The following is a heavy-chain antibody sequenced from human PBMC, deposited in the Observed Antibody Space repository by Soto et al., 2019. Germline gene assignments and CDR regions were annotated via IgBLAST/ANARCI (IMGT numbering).Heavy chain of an antibody. J-gene: IGHJ6*02. D-gene: IGHD3-10*01. CDR1: GGSVSNYY. CDR3: ARELASPMVNDYYFYYGMDV. V-gene: IGHV4-59*02. Sequence: ETLSLNCTVSGGSVSNYYWSWIRQPPGKGLEWIGYIYYSGSTNYNPSLKSRVTISVDTSKSQFSLKLRSVTAADTAVYYCARELASPMVNDYYFYYGMDVWGHGTTVTVSS. CDR2: IYYSGST.